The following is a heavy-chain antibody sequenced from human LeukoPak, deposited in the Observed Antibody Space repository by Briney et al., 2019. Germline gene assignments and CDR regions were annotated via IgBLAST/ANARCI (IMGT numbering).Heavy chain of an antibody. CDR1: GFTFSSYA. CDR3: AKVGGYDILTGYYFGPDY. V-gene: IGHV3-23*01. D-gene: IGHD3-9*01. CDR2: ISGSGGST. J-gene: IGHJ4*02. Sequence: PGRSLRLSCAASGFTFSSYAMSWVRQAPGKGLEWVSAISGSGGSTYYADSVKGRFTISRDNSKNTLYLQMNSLRAEDTAVYYCAKVGGYDILTGYYFGPDYWGQGTLVTVSS.